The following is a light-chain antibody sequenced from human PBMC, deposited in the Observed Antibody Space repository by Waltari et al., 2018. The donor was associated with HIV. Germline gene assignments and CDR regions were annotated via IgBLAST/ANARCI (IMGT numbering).Light chain of an antibody. J-gene: IGLJ1*01. V-gene: IGLV2-23*02. CDR2: DVT. CDR1: SRDVGGYNY. Sequence: QSALTQPASVSGSPGQSITISCTGTSRDVGGYNYVSWYQQHPGKAPKLMIYDVTKRPSGVSNRFSGSRSGNTASLTISGLQAEDEADYFCCSYAGSYIYVFGTETKVTVL. CDR3: CSYAGSYIYV.